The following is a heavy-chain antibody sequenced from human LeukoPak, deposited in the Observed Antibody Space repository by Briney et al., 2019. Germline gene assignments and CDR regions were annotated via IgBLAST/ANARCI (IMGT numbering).Heavy chain of an antibody. V-gene: IGHV3-23*01. CDR1: GFTFSSYA. D-gene: IGHD1-26*01. Sequence: GGSLRLSCAASGFTFSSYAMSWVRQTPGKGLEWVSAISGSGGSTYSADSVKGRFTISRDNSKNTLYLQMNSLRAEDTAVYYCAKDAQPSIVGGTQYFDYWGQGTLVTVSS. J-gene: IGHJ4*02. CDR3: AKDAQPSIVGGTQYFDY. CDR2: ISGSGGST.